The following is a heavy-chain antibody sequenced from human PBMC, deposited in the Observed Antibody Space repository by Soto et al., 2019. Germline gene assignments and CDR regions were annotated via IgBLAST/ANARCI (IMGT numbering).Heavy chain of an antibody. V-gene: IGHV4-59*08. J-gene: IGHJ4*02. Sequence: SETLSLTCTVSGGSMSSHSWSWIRQPPGKGLEWIGCMHYSGGTNYNPSLKSRVTISVDTSKNQFSLKLSSVTAADTAVYYCARREFWSGFDYWGQGTLVTVSS. CDR1: GGSMSSHS. D-gene: IGHD3-3*01. CDR2: MHYSGGT. CDR3: ARREFWSGFDY.